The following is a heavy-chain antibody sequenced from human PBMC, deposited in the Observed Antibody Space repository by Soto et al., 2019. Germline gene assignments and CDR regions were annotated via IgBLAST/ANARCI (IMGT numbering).Heavy chain of an antibody. J-gene: IGHJ4*02. D-gene: IGHD6-19*01. V-gene: IGHV1-2*02. Sequence: ASVKVSCKASGYMFTGFYLHWVRQAPGQGLEWMGWINPNNGVTTYAKNFQGRVTMTRDSSISTAYMELSSLRSDDTAVYFCAAAAIPVAGRHPDFWGQGTVVTVSS. CDR3: AAAAIPVAGRHPDF. CDR1: GYMFTGFY. CDR2: INPNNGVT.